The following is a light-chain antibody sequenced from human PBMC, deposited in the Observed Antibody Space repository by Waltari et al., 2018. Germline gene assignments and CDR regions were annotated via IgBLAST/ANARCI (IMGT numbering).Light chain of an antibody. CDR1: SSNIGAGYE. CDR2: GNT. V-gene: IGLV1-40*01. Sequence: QSVLTQPPSVSGAPGEGVTISCTGSSSNIGAGYEVHWYQQVPGTAPKLLIYGNTNRHSGVPDRVSGSKSGTSASLAITGLQAEDESDYYCQSYDSSGHYVFGSGTKVTVL. CDR3: QSYDSSGHYV. J-gene: IGLJ1*01.